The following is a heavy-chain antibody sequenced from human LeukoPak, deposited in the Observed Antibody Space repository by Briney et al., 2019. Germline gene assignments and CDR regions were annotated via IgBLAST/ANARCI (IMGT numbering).Heavy chain of an antibody. CDR2: IYYSGNT. J-gene: IGHJ4*02. D-gene: IGHD7-27*01. Sequence: SETLSLTCTVSGGSISSYYWSWIRQPPGKGLEWIGYIYYSGNTNYNPSLKSRVTISVDTSKNQFSLKLSSVTAADTAVYYCARGWGYFDYWGQGTLVTVSS. CDR1: GGSISSYY. CDR3: ARGWGYFDY. V-gene: IGHV4-59*01.